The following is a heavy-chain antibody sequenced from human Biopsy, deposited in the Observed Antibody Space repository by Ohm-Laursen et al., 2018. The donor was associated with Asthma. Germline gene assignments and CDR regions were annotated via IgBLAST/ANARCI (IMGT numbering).Heavy chain of an antibody. D-gene: IGHD3-22*01. CDR2: IYSGGTS. V-gene: IGHV3-53*01. J-gene: IGHJ4*02. CDR3: ARGDSSNWSHYYFDY. Sequence: GSLRLSCAASGFAVSRDHMFWVRQAPGKGLEWVSVIYSGGTSHTADSVMGRFTISRDYSKNKSYLQMHSLRAEDTAVYYCARGDSSNWSHYYFDYWGQGTLVTVSS. CDR1: GFAVSRDH.